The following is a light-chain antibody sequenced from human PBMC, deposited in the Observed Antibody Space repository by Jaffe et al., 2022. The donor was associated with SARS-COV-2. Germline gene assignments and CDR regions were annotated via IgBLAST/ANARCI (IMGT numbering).Light chain of an antibody. CDR1: KLGDKY. Sequence: SYELTQPPSVSVSPGQTASITCSGDKLGDKYPCWYQQKPGQSPVLVIYQEGMRPSGIPERFSGSNSGNTATLTISGTQAMDEADYYCQAWDGSNVVFGGGTKLTVL. CDR2: QEG. J-gene: IGLJ3*02. CDR3: QAWDGSNVV. V-gene: IGLV3-1*01.